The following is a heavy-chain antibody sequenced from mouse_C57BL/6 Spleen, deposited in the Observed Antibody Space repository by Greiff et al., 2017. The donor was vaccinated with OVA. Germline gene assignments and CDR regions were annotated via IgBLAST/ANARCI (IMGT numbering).Heavy chain of an antibody. CDR3: TRFGYYGPFAY. D-gene: IGHD1-1*01. V-gene: IGHV1-5*01. Sequence: EVQLQESGTVLARPGASVKMSCKTSGYTFTSYWMHWVKQRPGQGLEWIGAIYPGNRDTSYNPKFKGKAKLTAVTSASTAYMELSSRTNEDSAVYYYTRFGYYGPFAYWGQGTLVTVSA. J-gene: IGHJ3*01. CDR1: GYTFTSYW. CDR2: IYPGNRDT.